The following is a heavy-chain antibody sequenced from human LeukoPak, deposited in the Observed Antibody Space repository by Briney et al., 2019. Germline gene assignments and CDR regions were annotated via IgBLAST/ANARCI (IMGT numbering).Heavy chain of an antibody. CDR1: GGSISSNY. CDR3: ASGQSWYSGDY. V-gene: IGHV4-59*01. D-gene: IGHD1-26*01. J-gene: IGHJ4*02. CDR2: IYYSGST. Sequence: SETLSLTCTVSGGSISSNYWSWIRQPPGEGLEWIGYIYYSGSTNYNPSLKSRVTISVDTSKNQFSLKLSSVTAADTAVYYCASGQSWYSGDYWGQGTLVTVSS.